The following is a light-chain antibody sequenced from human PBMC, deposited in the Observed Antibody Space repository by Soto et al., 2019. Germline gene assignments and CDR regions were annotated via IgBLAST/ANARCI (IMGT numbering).Light chain of an antibody. V-gene: IGKV1-5*01. J-gene: IGKJ5*01. CDR3: QQYQTYAT. CDR1: QSLNSR. CDR2: DAS. Sequence: DIQLTQSPSTLSASVGDRVTLTCRASQSLNSRLAWYQQRPGKAPKLLIYDASTLESGVPSRFSGSGSGTEFTLTISSLQPDDFATYYCQQYQTYATFGQGTRLDI.